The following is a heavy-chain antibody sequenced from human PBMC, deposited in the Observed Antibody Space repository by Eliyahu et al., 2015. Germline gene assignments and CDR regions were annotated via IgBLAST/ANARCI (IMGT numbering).Heavy chain of an antibody. J-gene: IGHJ4*02. V-gene: IGHV1-18*01. Sequence: QVQLVQSGAEVKKPGXXVKVXCKTSGYTFTHYGIGWVRQAPGQGLEWMGWISANNGNTNYAQNFQGRVTMTTDTSTTTAYMELRSLRSDDTAIYYCARYGVSGWAFDYWGQGTLVTVSS. D-gene: IGHD6-19*01. CDR2: ISANNGNT. CDR1: GYTFTHYG. CDR3: ARYGVSGWAFDY.